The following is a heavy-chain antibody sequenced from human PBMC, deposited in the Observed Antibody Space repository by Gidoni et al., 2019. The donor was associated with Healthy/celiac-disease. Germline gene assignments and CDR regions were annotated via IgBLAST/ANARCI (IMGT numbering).Heavy chain of an antibody. V-gene: IGHV4-30-2*01. Sequence: QLQLQESGSGLVKPSQTLSLTCAVSGGSISSGGYSWSWIRQPPGKGLEWIGYIYHSGSTYYNQSLKSRVTISVDRSKNQFALKLSSVTAADTAVYYCARAEAPYWYFDLWGRGTLVTVSS. J-gene: IGHJ2*01. D-gene: IGHD6-6*01. CDR1: GGSISSGGYS. CDR2: IYHSGST. CDR3: ARAEAPYWYFDL.